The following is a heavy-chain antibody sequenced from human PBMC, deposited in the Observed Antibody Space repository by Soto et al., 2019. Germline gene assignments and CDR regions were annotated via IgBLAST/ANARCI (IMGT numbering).Heavy chain of an antibody. CDR2: ISAYNGNT. D-gene: IGHD2-2*01. Sequence: ASVKVSCKASGYTFTSYGISWVRQAPGQGLEWMGIISAYNGNTNYAQKLQGRVTMTTDTSTSTAYMELGSLRSDDTAVYYCASWARYCSSTSCYNWFDPWGQGTLVTVSS. J-gene: IGHJ5*02. CDR1: GYTFTSYG. V-gene: IGHV1-18*04. CDR3: ASWARYCSSTSCYNWFDP.